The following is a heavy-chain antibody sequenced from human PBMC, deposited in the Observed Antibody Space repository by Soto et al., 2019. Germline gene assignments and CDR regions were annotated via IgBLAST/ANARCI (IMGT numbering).Heavy chain of an antibody. J-gene: IGHJ4*02. CDR3: ARLDEALDY. Sequence: QVQLQESGPGLVKPSETLSLTCTVSGGSVSSGSYYWSWIRQPPGKGLEWIGYIYNSRSTNYNPSLKTRVSRSVDTSKNQFSLKLSSVTAADTAVYYCARLDEALDYWGQGTLVTVSS. V-gene: IGHV4-61*01. CDR2: IYNSRST. CDR1: GGSVSSGSYY.